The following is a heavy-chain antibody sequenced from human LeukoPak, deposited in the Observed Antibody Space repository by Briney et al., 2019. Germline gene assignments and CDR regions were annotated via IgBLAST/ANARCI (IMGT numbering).Heavy chain of an antibody. CDR3: ARISETAIIEAAEDL. J-gene: IGHJ4*02. CDR1: GFTFSSYW. V-gene: IGHV3-7*01. CDR2: IKQDGSEK. Sequence: GGSLRLSCAASGFTFSSYWMSWVRQAPGKGLEWVANIKQDGSEKYYVDSVKGRFTISRDNAKNSLYLQMNSLRAEDTAVYYCARISETAIIEAAEDLWGQGALVTVSS. D-gene: IGHD6-13*01.